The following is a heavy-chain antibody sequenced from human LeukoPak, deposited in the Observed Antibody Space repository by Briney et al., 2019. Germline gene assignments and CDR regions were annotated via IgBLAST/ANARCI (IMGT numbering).Heavy chain of an antibody. V-gene: IGHV1-2*02. CDR3: ARENTMVRGVMNY. CDR2: INPNSGGT. CDR1: GYTFTGYY. Sequence: ATLKVSWKTSGYTFTGYYMHWVRQAPGQGLEWIGWINPNSGGTNYAQKFQGRVIMTGDTSISIAYMEVSRLRSDDTAVYYCARENTMVRGVMNYWGQGTLVTVSA. J-gene: IGHJ4*02. D-gene: IGHD3-10*01.